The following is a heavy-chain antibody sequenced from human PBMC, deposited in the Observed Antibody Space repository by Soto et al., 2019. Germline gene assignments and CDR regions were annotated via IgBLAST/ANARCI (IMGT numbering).Heavy chain of an antibody. Sequence: QVQLQESGPGLVKPSQTLSLTCTVSGGSISSGGYYWSWIRQHPGKGLEWIGYIYYSGSTYYNPSLKSRVTISVDTSKNQFSLKLSSVTAADTAVYYCARGALGYCSGGSCYHYYYYGMDVWGQGTTVTVSS. CDR1: GGSISSGGYY. J-gene: IGHJ6*02. V-gene: IGHV4-31*03. CDR2: IYYSGST. CDR3: ARGALGYCSGGSCYHYYYYGMDV. D-gene: IGHD2-15*01.